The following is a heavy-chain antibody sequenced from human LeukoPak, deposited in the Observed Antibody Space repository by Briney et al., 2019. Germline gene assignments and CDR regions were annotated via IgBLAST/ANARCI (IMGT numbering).Heavy chain of an antibody. CDR3: ARRFHYDSSGYHWRSPFDI. Sequence: GGSLRLSCAASGFTVSSNYMSWVRQAPGKGLEWVSVIYSGGSTYYADSVKGRFTISRDNSKNTLYLQMNSLRAEDTAVYYCARRFHYDSSGYHWRSPFDIWGQGTVVTVSS. V-gene: IGHV3-53*01. D-gene: IGHD3-22*01. CDR2: IYSGGST. CDR1: GFTVSSNY. J-gene: IGHJ3*02.